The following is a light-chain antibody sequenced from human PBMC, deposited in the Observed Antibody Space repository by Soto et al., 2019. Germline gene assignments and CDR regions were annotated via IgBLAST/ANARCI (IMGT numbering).Light chain of an antibody. V-gene: IGLV1-44*01. J-gene: IGLJ2*01. CDR2: SNN. CDR3: AAWDDSLKGLV. Sequence: QLVLTQPPSASGTPGQRVTISCSGSSSNIGSNTVNWYQQLPGTAPKLLIYSNNQRPSGVPDRFSGSKSGTSASLAISGLQSEDEADYYCAAWDDSLKGLVFGGGTKLTVL. CDR1: SSNIGSNT.